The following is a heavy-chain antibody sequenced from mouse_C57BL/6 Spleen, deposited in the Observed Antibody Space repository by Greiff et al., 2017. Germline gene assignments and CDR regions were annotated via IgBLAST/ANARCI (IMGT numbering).Heavy chain of an antibody. CDR1: GFTFSSYA. V-gene: IGHV5-9-1*02. Sequence: EVNVVESGEGLVKPGGSLKLSCAASGFTFSSYAMSWVRQTPEKRLEWVAYISSGGDYIYYADTVKGRFTISRDNARNTLYLQMSSLKSEDTAMYYCTRASYDYEGAWFAYWGQGTLVTVSA. CDR3: TRASYDYEGAWFAY. J-gene: IGHJ3*01. D-gene: IGHD2-4*01. CDR2: ISSGGDYI.